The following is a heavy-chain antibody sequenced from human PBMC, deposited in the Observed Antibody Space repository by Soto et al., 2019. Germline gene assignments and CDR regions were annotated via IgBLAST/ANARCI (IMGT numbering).Heavy chain of an antibody. V-gene: IGHV4-39*07. CDR3: ARGLYNWNYFDY. J-gene: IGHJ4*02. D-gene: IGHD1-20*01. CDR1: GGSISSSRCH. Sequence: TSETLSLTCTVSGGSISSSRCHWGWIRQPPGKGLEWIASIKYSGTTFYNPSLKSRVTISVDTSKNQFSLKLSSVTAADTAVYYCARGLYNWNYFDYWGQGTLVTVSS. CDR2: IKYSGTT.